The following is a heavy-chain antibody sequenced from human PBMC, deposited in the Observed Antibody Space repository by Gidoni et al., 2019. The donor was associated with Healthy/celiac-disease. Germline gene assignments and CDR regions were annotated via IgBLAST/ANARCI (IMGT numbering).Heavy chain of an antibody. Sequence: QVQLVDSGGGVVLPGRSLRLPCAADVFTISSYGMHWVRQPPGKGLEWVAVISYDGSNKYYADSVKGRFTISRDNSKNTLYLQMNSLRAEDTAVYYCAKEHYYDSSGYYYGAAFDIWGQGTMVTVSS. V-gene: IGHV3-30*18. D-gene: IGHD3-22*01. J-gene: IGHJ3*02. CDR1: VFTISSYG. CDR3: AKEHYYDSSGYYYGAAFDI. CDR2: ISYDGSNK.